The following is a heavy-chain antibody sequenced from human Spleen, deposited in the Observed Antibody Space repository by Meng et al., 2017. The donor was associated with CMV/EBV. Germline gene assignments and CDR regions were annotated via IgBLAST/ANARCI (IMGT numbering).Heavy chain of an antibody. J-gene: IGHJ4*02. CDR2: MNPNSGDT. CDR3: ASGDCSTSSCYTYYFDY. V-gene: IGHV1-8*01. Sequence: ASVKVSCKASGYTFTSYDINWVRQATGQGLEWMGWMNPNSGDTGYAQKFQGRVTMTRDTSTSTVYMELSRLRSEDTAVYYCASGDCSTSSCYTYYFDYWGQGTLVTVSS. D-gene: IGHD2-2*02. CDR1: GYTFTSYD.